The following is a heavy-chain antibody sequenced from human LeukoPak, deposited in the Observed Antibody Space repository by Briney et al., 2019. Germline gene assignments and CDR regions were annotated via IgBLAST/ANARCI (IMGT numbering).Heavy chain of an antibody. J-gene: IGHJ3*02. CDR3: SRVHKAFDGARDAFDI. Sequence: SQTLSLTCAISGDSVSSNSAARNWIRQSPSRGLEWLGRTYYRSKWYNDYAVSVKSRITINPDTSKNQFSLQLNSVTPEDTAVYYCSRVHKAFDGARDAFDIWGQGTMVTVSS. CDR2: TYYRSKWYN. CDR1: GDSVSSNSAA. V-gene: IGHV6-1*01. D-gene: IGHD3-10*01.